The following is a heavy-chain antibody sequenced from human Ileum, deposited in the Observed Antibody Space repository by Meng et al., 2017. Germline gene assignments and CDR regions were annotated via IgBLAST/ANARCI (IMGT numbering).Heavy chain of an antibody. V-gene: IGHV4-39*01. D-gene: IGHD3-22*01. CDR3: AQPRITMTLGGFRTGWFDP. CDR1: GGSISSSSYY. Sequence: QLQLQESGPGLVKPSETLSLTCTAPGGSISSSSYYWGWIRQPPGKGLGWIGSIYYSGSTYYNPSLKSRVTISVDTSKNQFSLKLSSVTAADTAVYYCAQPRITMTLGGFRTGWFDPWGQGTLVTVSS. J-gene: IGHJ5*02. CDR2: IYYSGST.